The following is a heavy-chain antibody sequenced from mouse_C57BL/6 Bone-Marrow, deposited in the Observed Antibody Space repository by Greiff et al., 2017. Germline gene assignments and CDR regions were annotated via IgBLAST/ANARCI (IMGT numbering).Heavy chain of an antibody. J-gene: IGHJ1*03. D-gene: IGHD1-1*01. Sequence: EVQLVESGGDLVKPGGSLKLSCAASGFTFSSYGMSWVRQTPDKRLEWVATISSGGSYTYYPDSVKGRFTISRDNAKNTLYLQMSSLKSEDTAMYYCARERGSSYVNWDVDVWGTGTTVTVSS. V-gene: IGHV5-6*01. CDR1: GFTFSSYG. CDR3: ARERGSSYVNWDVDV. CDR2: ISSGGSYT.